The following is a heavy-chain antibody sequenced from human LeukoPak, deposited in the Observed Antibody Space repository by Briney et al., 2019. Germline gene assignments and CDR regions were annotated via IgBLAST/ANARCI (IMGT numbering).Heavy chain of an antibody. V-gene: IGHV4-59*01. CDR2: IYYIGIT. Sequence: PSETLSLTCTVSGGSISSYYWSWIRQPPGKGLEWIGYIYYIGITNYNPSLKSRVTISVDTSKNQFSLKLSSVTAADTAVYYCARAPTLYYYNMDVWGKGTTVTVSS. CDR1: GGSISSYY. CDR3: ARAPTLYYYNMDV. J-gene: IGHJ6*03.